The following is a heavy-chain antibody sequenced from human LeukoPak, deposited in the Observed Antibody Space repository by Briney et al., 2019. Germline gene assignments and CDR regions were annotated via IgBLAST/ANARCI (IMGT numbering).Heavy chain of an antibody. D-gene: IGHD3-10*01. Sequence: SETLSFTCAVYGGSFSGYYWSWIRQPPGKGLEWIGEINHSGSTNYNPSLKSRVTISVDTSKNQFSLKLSSVTAADTAVYYCARERRYYYGSGSYPYWGQGTLVTVSS. J-gene: IGHJ4*02. V-gene: IGHV4-34*01. CDR2: INHSGST. CDR1: GGSFSGYY. CDR3: ARERRYYYGSGSYPY.